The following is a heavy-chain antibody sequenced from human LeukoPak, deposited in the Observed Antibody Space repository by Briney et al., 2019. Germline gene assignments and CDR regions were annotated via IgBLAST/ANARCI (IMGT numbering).Heavy chain of an antibody. D-gene: IGHD6-13*01. J-gene: IGHJ6*03. V-gene: IGHV1-69*13. Sequence: ASVKVSCKVSGGTFSSYAISWVRQAPGQGLEWMGGIIPIFGTANYAQKFQGRVTITADESTSTAYMELSSLRSEDTAVYYCARAVWGSSSWPTQYYYYYYMDVWGKGTTVTVSS. CDR1: GGTFSSYA. CDR3: ARAVWGSSSWPTQYYYYYYMDV. CDR2: IIPIFGTA.